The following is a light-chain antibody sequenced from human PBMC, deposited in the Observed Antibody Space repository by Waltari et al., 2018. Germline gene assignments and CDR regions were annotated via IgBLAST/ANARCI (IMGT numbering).Light chain of an antibody. Sequence: EVLMTQSPATLSVSPGERATLSCRASQSVDNNLAWYQQKNGQAPRLLIYGASTRATGVPASLSGSASGTEFTLTISNLQSADFAVYFYQQYNNWPWTFGQGTRVEI. CDR1: QSVDNN. V-gene: IGKV3-15*01. CDR2: GAS. CDR3: QQYNNWPWT. J-gene: IGKJ1*01.